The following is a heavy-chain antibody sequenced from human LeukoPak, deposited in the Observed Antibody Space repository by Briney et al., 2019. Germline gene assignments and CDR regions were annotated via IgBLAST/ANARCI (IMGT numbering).Heavy chain of an antibody. J-gene: IGHJ4*02. CDR2: INLNSGGT. D-gene: IGHD5-18*01. V-gene: IGHV1-2*02. CDR1: GYTFTYYY. CDR3: ANIQLWLPY. Sequence: ASVTVSYKASGYTFTYYYMHWVRQAPGEGLEWMGWINLNSGGTNFAQEFQGRVTLTRDTSISTAYMELTRLRTDDTAMYYCANIQLWLPYWGQGTLVTVSS.